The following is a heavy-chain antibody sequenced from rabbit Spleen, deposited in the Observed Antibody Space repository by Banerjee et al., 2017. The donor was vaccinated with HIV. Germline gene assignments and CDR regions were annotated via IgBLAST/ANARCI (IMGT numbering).Heavy chain of an antibody. CDR2: INTGDFGTT. J-gene: IGHJ3*01. CDR3: ARAIVPWLGLTRLDL. Sequence: QEQLEESGGDLVKPEGSLTLTCTASGFTLNNYWICWVRQAPGKGLEWVASINTGDFGTTYYANWAKGRFTVSKSSSTTVTLQMTSLTAADTATYFCARAIVPWLGLTRLDLWAKAPSSPS. D-gene: IGHD4-1*01. CDR1: GFTLNNYW. V-gene: IGHV1S45*01.